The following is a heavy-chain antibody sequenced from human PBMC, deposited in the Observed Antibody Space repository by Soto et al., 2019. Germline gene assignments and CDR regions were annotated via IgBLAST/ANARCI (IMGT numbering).Heavy chain of an antibody. CDR2: INNDGSDT. CDR3: VRDKPHNWFDP. CDR1: GFTFSSYW. Sequence: PGASLRLSCAASGFTFSSYWMHWVRQAPGKGLVWVSRINNDGSDTTYADSVKGRFTISRDNAKNTVYLQMNSLRAEDTAVYYCVRDKPHNWFDPWGQGTPVTVSS. J-gene: IGHJ5*02. V-gene: IGHV3-74*01.